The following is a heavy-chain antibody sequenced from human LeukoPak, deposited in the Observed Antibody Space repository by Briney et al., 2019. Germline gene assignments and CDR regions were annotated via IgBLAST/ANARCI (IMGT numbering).Heavy chain of an antibody. CDR3: AKTRPLDSSSWSHGDY. CDR2: ISSTSAST. V-gene: IGHV3-23*01. J-gene: IGHJ4*02. CDR1: GFTFSNYA. Sequence: GGSLRLSCAASGFTFSNYAMNWVRQAPGRGLEWVSGISSTSASTYYIDSVKGRFTISRDNSKNTLYLQMNSLRAEDTAVYYCAKTRPLDSSSWSHGDYWGQGTLVTVSS. D-gene: IGHD6-13*01.